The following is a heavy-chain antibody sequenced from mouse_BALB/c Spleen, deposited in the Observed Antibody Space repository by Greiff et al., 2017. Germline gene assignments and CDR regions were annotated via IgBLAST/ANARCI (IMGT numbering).Heavy chain of an antibody. CDR3: ARPYDYDGYAMDY. D-gene: IGHD2-4*01. CDR1: GFTFSSYY. J-gene: IGHJ4*01. CDR2: INSNGGST. V-gene: IGHV5-6-2*01. Sequence: EVKLVESGGGLVKLGGSLKLSCAASGFTFSSYYMSWVRQTPEKRLELVAAINSNGGSTYYPDTVKGRFTISRDNAKNTLYLQMSSLKSEDTALYYCARPYDYDGYAMDYWGQGTSVTVSS.